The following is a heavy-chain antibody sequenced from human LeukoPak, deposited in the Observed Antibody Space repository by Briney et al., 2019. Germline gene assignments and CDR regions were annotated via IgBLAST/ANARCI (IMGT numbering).Heavy chain of an antibody. CDR2: IYYSGST. CDR3: ARDSDFWSGDYYFDY. J-gene: IGHJ4*02. Sequence: SQTLSLTCTVSGGSISRADYYWSWIRQPPGKGLEWIGYIYYSGSTYYNPSLKSRATISVDTSKSQFSLKLSSVTAADTAVYYCARDSDFWSGDYYFDYWGQGTLVTVSS. D-gene: IGHD3-3*01. CDR1: GGSISRADYY. V-gene: IGHV4-30-4*08.